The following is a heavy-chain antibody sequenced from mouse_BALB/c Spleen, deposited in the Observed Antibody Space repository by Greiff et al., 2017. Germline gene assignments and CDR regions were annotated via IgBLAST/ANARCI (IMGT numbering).Heavy chain of an antibody. D-gene: IGHD1-1*01. J-gene: IGHJ2*01. CDR3: ARGGTTVNPYFDY. CDR2: ISSGGSYT. CDR1: GFTFSSYG. Sequence: EVMLVESGGDLVKPGGSLTLSCAASGFTFSSYGMSWVRQTPDKRLEWVATISSGGSYTYYPDSVKGRFTISRDNAKNTLYLQMSRLKSEDTAMYCCARGGTTVNPYFDYWGQGTTLTVSS. V-gene: IGHV5-6*01.